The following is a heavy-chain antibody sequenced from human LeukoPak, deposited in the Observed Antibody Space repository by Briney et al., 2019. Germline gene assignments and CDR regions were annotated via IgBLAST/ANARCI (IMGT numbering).Heavy chain of an antibody. V-gene: IGHV4-61*01. J-gene: IGHJ6*02. CDR1: GGSISSSSYY. CDR2: IYYSGST. D-gene: IGHD6-19*01. CDR3: AREGNIAVAGKVPDYYYYGMDV. Sequence: SETLSLTCTVSGGSISSSSYYWGWIRQPPGKGLEWIGYIYYSGSTNYNPSLKSRVTISVDTSKNQFSLKLSSVTAADTAVYYCAREGNIAVAGKVPDYYYYGMDVWGQGTTVTVSS.